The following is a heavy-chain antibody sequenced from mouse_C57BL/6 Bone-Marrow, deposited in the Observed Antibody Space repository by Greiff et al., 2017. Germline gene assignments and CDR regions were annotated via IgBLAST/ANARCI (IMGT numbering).Heavy chain of an antibody. CDR1: GFTFNTYA. J-gene: IGHJ4*01. CDR3: ERKNAMDY. CDR2: IRSKSSNYAT. V-gene: IGHV10-3*01. Sequence: EVMLVESGGGLVQPKGSLKLSCAASGFTFNTYAMHWVRQAPGQGLEWVARIRSKSSNYATYYADSVKDRFTISRDDSQSVLYLQMNNLKTEDTGMYDCERKNAMDYWGQGTSVTVSS.